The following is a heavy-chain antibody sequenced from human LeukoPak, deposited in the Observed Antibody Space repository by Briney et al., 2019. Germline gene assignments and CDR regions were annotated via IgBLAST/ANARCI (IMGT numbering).Heavy chain of an antibody. CDR2: ISGSGGST. CDR3: AKAQDDYVWGSYRPFDY. CDR1: GFTFSSYG. D-gene: IGHD3-16*02. Sequence: GGSLRLSCAASGFTFSSYGMHWVRQAPGKGLEWVSAISGSGGSTYYADSVKGRFTISRDNSKNTLYLQMNSLRAEDTAVYYCAKAQDDYVWGSYRPFDYWGQGTLVTVSS. J-gene: IGHJ4*02. V-gene: IGHV3-23*01.